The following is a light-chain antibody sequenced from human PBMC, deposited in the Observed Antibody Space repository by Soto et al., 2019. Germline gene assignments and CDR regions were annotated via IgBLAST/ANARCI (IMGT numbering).Light chain of an antibody. CDR1: SSDVGAYNY. CDR2: GVS. CDR3: CSYAGTYTLYV. V-gene: IGLV2-11*01. J-gene: IGLJ1*01. Sequence: QSALTQPRSVSGSPGQSVTISCTGTSSDVGAYNYVSWYQQRPGKAPKLIIYGVSRRPSGVPDRFSGSKSGNTASLTVSGLQAEDEADYYCCSYAGTYTLYVFGSGTKVTV.